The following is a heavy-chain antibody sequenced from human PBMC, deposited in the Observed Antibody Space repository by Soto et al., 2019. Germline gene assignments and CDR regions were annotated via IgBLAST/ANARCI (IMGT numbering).Heavy chain of an antibody. CDR3: ARVAAPGIAAAGPYSYFDY. CDR2: INPNSGGT. V-gene: IGHV1-2*04. J-gene: IGHJ4*02. Sequence: GASVKVSCKASGYTFTGYYMHWVRQAPGQGLEWMGWINPNSGGTNYAQKFQGWVTMTRDTSISTAYMELSRLRSDDTAVYYCARVAAPGIAAAGPYSYFDYWGQGTLVTVSS. D-gene: IGHD6-13*01. CDR1: GYTFTGYY.